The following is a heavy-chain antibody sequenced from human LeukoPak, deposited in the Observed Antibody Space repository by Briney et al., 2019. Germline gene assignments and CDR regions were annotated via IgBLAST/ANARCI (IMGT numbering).Heavy chain of an antibody. J-gene: IGHJ6*02. Sequence: ASVKVSCKASGYTFTSYDINWVRQATGQGLEWMGWMNPNSGNTGYAQKFQGRVTMTRNTSISTAYMELSSLRSEDTAVYYCARGPTRPRGITMIVVVRKELGMDVWGQGTTVTVSS. V-gene: IGHV1-8*01. D-gene: IGHD3-22*01. CDR2: MNPNSGNT. CDR1: GYTFTSYD. CDR3: ARGPTRPRGITMIVVVRKELGMDV.